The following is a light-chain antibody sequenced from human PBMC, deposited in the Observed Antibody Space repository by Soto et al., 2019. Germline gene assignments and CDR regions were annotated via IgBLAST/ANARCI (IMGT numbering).Light chain of an antibody. CDR2: GSS. Sequence: EIVMTQSPATLSVSPGEIATLSCRASQSVGTYLAWYQQKRGQAPRLLIYGSSTRAAGISPRFSGGGSGTEFTLTISSLQSEDFAVYYCQQYNDWPRTFGQGTKVGI. J-gene: IGKJ1*01. V-gene: IGKV3-15*01. CDR1: QSVGTY. CDR3: QQYNDWPRT.